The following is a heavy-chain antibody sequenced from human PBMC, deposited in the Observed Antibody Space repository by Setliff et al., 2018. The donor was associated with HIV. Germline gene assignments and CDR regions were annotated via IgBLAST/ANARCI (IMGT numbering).Heavy chain of an antibody. CDR2: INHSGST. J-gene: IGHJ4*02. V-gene: IGHV4-34*01. CDR3: ARRAANGLFDY. CDR1: GGSLSDYY. D-gene: IGHD2-15*01. Sequence: SETLSLTCAVYGGSLSDYYWTWIRQPPGKGLEWIGEINHSGSTNYKESLKSRVTMSVDTSKDHFSLKLSSVTAADTAVYYCARRAANGLFDYWGQGTLVTVSS.